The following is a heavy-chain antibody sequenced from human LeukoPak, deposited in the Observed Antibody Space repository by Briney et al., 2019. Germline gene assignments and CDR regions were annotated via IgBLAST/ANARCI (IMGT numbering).Heavy chain of an antibody. Sequence: PGRSLRLSCAASGFTFSSYTMNWVRQAPGKGLEWVSSISSSGSYIYYADSVKGRFTISRDNAKNSLYLHMDSLRADDTAVYYCAREPGYIVVEGDWGKGTTVTVSS. CDR2: ISSSGSYI. V-gene: IGHV3-21*01. CDR3: AREPGYIVVEGD. J-gene: IGHJ6*04. D-gene: IGHD2-15*01. CDR1: GFTFSSYT.